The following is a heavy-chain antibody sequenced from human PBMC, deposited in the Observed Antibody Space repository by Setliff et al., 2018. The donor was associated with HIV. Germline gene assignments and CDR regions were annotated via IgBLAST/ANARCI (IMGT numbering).Heavy chain of an antibody. CDR3: AKGAGIYGDYTFDH. D-gene: IGHD4-17*01. Sequence: PSETLSLTCTVSGPSINIHSWSWVRQSPGNGFEWIGYIYSTGSTNYNPSLQRRVTISMVASRNQFSLKVTSVTAADTAVYYCAKGAGIYGDYTFDHWGQGRQVTV. CDR1: GPSINIHS. CDR2: IYSTGST. J-gene: IGHJ4*02. V-gene: IGHV4-59*11.